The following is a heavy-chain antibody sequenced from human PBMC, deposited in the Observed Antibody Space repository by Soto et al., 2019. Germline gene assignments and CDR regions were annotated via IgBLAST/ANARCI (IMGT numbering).Heavy chain of an antibody. V-gene: IGHV3-48*03. CDR3: ARGVGESTGWYFSY. CDR2: ISTSDTSI. CDR1: GFTFSSYE. J-gene: IGHJ4*02. Sequence: GGSLRLSCAASGFTFSSYEMNWVRQAPGKGLEWVSYISTSDTSIYYADSVRGRFTISRDNAKNSLYLQMNSLRAEDTVVYYCARGVGESTGWYFSYWGRGALVTVSS. D-gene: IGHD2-8*02.